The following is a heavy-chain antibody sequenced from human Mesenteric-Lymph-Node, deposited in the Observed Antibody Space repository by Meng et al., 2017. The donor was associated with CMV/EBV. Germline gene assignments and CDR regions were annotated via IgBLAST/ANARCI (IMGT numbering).Heavy chain of an antibody. J-gene: IGHJ4*02. V-gene: IGHV5-51*01. CDR3: ATMPYFYDSSGPPDY. CDR1: GSSFTRYW. Sequence: GGSLRLSCKGSGSSFTRYWIGWVRQMPGKGLEWMGMIYPGDSDTRYSPSFLGQVTISADKSISTAYLQWSSLQASDNAMYYCATMPYFYDSSGPPDYWGQGTLVTVSS. CDR2: IYPGDSDT. D-gene: IGHD3-22*01.